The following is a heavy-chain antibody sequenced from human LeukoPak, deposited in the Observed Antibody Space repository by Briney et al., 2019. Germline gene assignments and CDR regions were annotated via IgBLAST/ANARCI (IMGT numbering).Heavy chain of an antibody. CDR1: GYTFTSYG. D-gene: IGHD6-19*01. V-gene: IGHV1-18*01. Sequence: ASVKVSCKASGYTFTSYGISWVRQAPGQGLEWMGWISAYNGNTNYAQKLQGRVTMTTDASTSTAYMELRSLRSDDTAVYYCARDPSSGWFTPPGVCDYWGQGTLVTVSS. CDR3: ARDPSSGWFTPPGVCDY. CDR2: ISAYNGNT. J-gene: IGHJ4*02.